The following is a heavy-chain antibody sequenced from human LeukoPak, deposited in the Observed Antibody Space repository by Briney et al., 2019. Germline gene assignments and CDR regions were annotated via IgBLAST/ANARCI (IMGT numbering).Heavy chain of an antibody. Sequence: PGGSLRLSCAASGVTFSSYSMNWVRQAPGKGREWVSSISSSSSYIYYADSVKGRFTISGDNAKNSLYLQMNSLRAEDTAVYYCARDPKAVANWFDPWGQGTLVTVSS. CDR3: ARDPKAVANWFDP. CDR2: ISSSSSYI. CDR1: GVTFSSYS. V-gene: IGHV3-21*01. D-gene: IGHD6-19*01. J-gene: IGHJ5*02.